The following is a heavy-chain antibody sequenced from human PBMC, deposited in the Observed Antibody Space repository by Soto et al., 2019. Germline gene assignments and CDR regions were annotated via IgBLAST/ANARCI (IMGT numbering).Heavy chain of an antibody. D-gene: IGHD3-9*01. CDR2: ISYDGSNK. CDR1: GFTFSSYG. Sequence: GGSLRLSCAASGFTFSSYGMHWVRQAPGKGLEWVAVISYDGSNKYYADSVKGRFTISRDNSKNTLYLQMNSLRAEDTAVYYCAKAPVGGRYDTYFDYWGQGTLVTVSS. J-gene: IGHJ4*02. CDR3: AKAPVGGRYDTYFDY. V-gene: IGHV3-30*18.